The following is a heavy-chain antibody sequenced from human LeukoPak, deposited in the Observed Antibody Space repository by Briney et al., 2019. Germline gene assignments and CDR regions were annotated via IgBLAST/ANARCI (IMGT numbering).Heavy chain of an antibody. D-gene: IGHD5-24*01. Sequence: GGSLRLSCAASGFTFSSYAMHWVRQAPGKGLEWVAVISYDGSSKYYADSVKGRFTISRDNSKNTLYLQMNSLRAEDTAVYYCARDRDGTTSTFDYWGQGTLVTVSS. J-gene: IGHJ4*02. CDR2: ISYDGSSK. CDR3: ARDRDGTTSTFDY. V-gene: IGHV3-30*01. CDR1: GFTFSSYA.